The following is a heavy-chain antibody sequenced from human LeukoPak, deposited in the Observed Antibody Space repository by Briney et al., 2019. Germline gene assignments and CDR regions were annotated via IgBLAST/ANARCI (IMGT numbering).Heavy chain of an antibody. CDR1: GNYW. J-gene: IGHJ4*02. CDR2: INSDGSWT. Sequence: GGSLRLSCAASGNYWMHWVCQAPGKGLVWVSHINSDGSWTSYADSVKGRFTISRDNAKNSLYLQMNSLRAEDTAVYYCARDGTGSGSYLGIDYWGQGTLVTVSS. V-gene: IGHV3-74*01. CDR3: ARDGTGSGSYLGIDY. D-gene: IGHD1-26*01.